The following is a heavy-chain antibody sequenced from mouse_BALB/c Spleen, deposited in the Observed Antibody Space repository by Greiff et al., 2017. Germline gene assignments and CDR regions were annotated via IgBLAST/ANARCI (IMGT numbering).Heavy chain of an antibody. D-gene: IGHD2-14*01. J-gene: IGHJ1*01. V-gene: IGHV5-4*02. CDR1: GFTFSDYY. CDR3: ARDNYRYHWYFDV. Sequence: EVKLMESGGGLVKPGGSLKLSCAASGFTFSDYYMYWVRQTPEKRLEWVATISDGGSYTYYTDSVKGRFTISRDNAKNNLYLQMSSLKSEDTAMYYCARDNYRYHWYFDVWGAGTTVTVSS. CDR2: ISDGGSYT.